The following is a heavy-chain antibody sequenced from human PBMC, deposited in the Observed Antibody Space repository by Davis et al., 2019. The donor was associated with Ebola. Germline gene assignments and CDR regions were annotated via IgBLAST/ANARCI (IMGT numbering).Heavy chain of an antibody. V-gene: IGHV3-15*01. Sequence: GGSLRLSCAASGFTFSNAGMSRVRHAPGNGLDWAGRIKIKNDGGTTDYAVPVKGRFTISRDDSKNTLYLQMNSLKTDDTAVYYCTGYCSGGSCYYAFDLWGQGTMVTVSS. J-gene: IGHJ3*01. CDR1: GFTFSNAG. CDR3: TGYCSGGSCYYAFDL. D-gene: IGHD2-15*01. CDR2: IKIKNDGGTT.